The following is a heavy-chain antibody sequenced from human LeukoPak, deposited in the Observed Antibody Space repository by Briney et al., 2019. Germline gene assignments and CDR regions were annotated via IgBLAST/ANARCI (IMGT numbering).Heavy chain of an antibody. J-gene: IGHJ4*02. Sequence: GGSLRLSCAASGFTFSTYAMSWVRQAPGKGLKWVSSISGISGGGGSTYYADSVKGRFTISRDNSKDTLYLQMNSLRGEGTAVYYCAKLGRYQLPLDDFWGQGTLVTVS. V-gene: IGHV3-23*01. CDR2: ISGISGGGGST. D-gene: IGHD2-2*01. CDR1: GFTFSTYA. CDR3: AKLGRYQLPLDDF.